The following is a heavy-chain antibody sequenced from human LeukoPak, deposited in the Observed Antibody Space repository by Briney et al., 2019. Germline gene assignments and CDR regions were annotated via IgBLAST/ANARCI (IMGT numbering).Heavy chain of an antibody. D-gene: IGHD5-18*01. CDR1: GYTFTGYY. CDR3: ARGRQRGYSYGPFDY. V-gene: IGHV1-2*02. Sequence: ASVKVSCKASGYTFTGYYMHWVRQAPGQGLEWMGWINPNSGGTNYAQKFQGRVTMTRDTSISTAYMELSRLRSDDTAVYYCARGRQRGYSYGPFDYWGQGTLVTVSS. CDR2: INPNSGGT. J-gene: IGHJ4*02.